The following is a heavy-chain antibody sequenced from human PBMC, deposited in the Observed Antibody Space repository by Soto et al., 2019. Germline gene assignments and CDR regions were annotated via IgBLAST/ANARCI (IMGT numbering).Heavy chain of an antibody. CDR1: GFTFSSYA. D-gene: IGHD3-10*01. Sequence: EVQLLESGGGLVQPGGSLRLSCAASGFTFSSYAMSWVREAAGKGLEWVSAISGSGGSTYYADSVKGRFTISRDNSKNTLYLQMNSLRAEDTAVSYSAKASGWFGEFDYWGQGLLVTVS. CDR2: ISGSGGST. CDR3: AKASGWFGEFDY. V-gene: IGHV3-23*01. J-gene: IGHJ4*02.